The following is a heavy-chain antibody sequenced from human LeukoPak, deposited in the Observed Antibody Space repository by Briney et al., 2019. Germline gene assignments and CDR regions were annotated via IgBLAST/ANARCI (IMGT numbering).Heavy chain of an antibody. J-gene: IGHJ4*02. CDR3: ARGQADSSGWYGFDY. Sequence: GRSLRLSCAASGFTFSSYAMHWVRQAPGKGLEWVAVISYDGSNKYYADSVKGRFTTSRDNSKNTLYLQMNSLRAEDTAVYYCARGQADSSGWYGFDYWGQGTLVTVSS. V-gene: IGHV3-30*04. CDR2: ISYDGSNK. D-gene: IGHD6-19*01. CDR1: GFTFSSYA.